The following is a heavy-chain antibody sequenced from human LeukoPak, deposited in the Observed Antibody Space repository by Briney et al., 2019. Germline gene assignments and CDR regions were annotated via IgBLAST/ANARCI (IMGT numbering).Heavy chain of an antibody. CDR3: AKGFLYGSGSSALDY. V-gene: IGHV3-9*03. D-gene: IGHD3-10*01. J-gene: IGHJ4*02. Sequence: GGSLRLSCAASGFTFDDYTMHWVRQAPGKGLEWVSGISWNSGSIGYADSVKGRFTISRDNAKNSLNLQMNSLRAEDMALYYCAKGFLYGSGSSALDYWGQGTLVTVSS. CDR1: GFTFDDYT. CDR2: ISWNSGSI.